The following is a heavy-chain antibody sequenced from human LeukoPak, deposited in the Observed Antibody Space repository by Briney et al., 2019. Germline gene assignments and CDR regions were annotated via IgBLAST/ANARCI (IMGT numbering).Heavy chain of an antibody. V-gene: IGHV1-8*01. J-gene: IGHJ5*02. CDR3: ARGGASAAARRFDP. CDR1: GYTFTSYD. D-gene: IGHD6-13*01. CDR2: MNPNSGNT. Sequence: ASVKVSCKASGYTFTSYDINWVRQATGQGLEWTGWMNPNSGNTGYAQRFQGRVTLTSNTSISTAYMELGSLRSEDTAVYYCARGGASAAARRFDPWGQGTLVTVSS.